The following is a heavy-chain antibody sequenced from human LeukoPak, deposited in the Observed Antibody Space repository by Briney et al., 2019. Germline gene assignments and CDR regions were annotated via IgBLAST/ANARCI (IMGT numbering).Heavy chain of an antibody. CDR1: GYTFTSYD. J-gene: IGHJ4*02. V-gene: IGHV1-46*01. CDR3: ASVLYCGADCYSGRYFFDY. CDR2: INPSGDST. Sequence: ASVQVSCKASGYTFTSYDMHWVRQAPGQGLEWMGIINPSGDSTSYAQKFQGRVTMTRDTSTSTVYMELSSLRSEDTAVYYCASVLYCGADCYSGRYFFDYWGQGTLVTVSP. D-gene: IGHD2-21*02.